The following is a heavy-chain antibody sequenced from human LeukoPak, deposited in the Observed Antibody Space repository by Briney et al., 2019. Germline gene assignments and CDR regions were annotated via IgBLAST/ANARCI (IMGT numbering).Heavy chain of an antibody. CDR2: IYYSGST. CDR3: ARSIQPSPEGYYYYGMDV. V-gene: IGHV4-39*01. CDR1: GGSISGSSYY. D-gene: IGHD1-1*01. J-gene: IGHJ6*02. Sequence: SETLSLTCTVSGGSISGSSYYWDWIRQPPGKGLEWIGSIYYSGSTYYTPSLKSRVTISVDTSKNQFSLKLSSATAADTAVYYCARSIQPSPEGYYYYGMDVWGQGTTVTVSS.